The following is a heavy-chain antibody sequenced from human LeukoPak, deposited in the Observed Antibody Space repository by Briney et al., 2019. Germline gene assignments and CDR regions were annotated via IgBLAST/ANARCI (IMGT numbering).Heavy chain of an antibody. CDR2: ISSSSSYI. V-gene: IGHV3-21*01. CDR1: GFTFSSYS. D-gene: IGHD6-13*01. Sequence: GGSLRLSCAASGFTFSSYSMNWVRQAPGKGLEWVSSISSSSSYIYYADSVKGRFTISRDNAKNSLYLQMNSLRAEDTAVYYCARGWGPLRQQLVRLVPPPPYYFDYWGQGTLVTVSS. J-gene: IGHJ4*02. CDR3: ARGWGPLRQQLVRLVPPPPYYFDY.